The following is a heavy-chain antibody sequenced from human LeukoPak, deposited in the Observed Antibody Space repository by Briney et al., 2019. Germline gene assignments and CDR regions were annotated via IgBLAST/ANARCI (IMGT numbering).Heavy chain of an antibody. Sequence: PSETLSLTCAVSGYSISSGYYWGWIRQPPGKGLEWIGSIYHSGSTYYNPSLKSRVTISVDTSKNQFSLKLSSVTAADTAVYYCARQRWGSRAGFHPWGQGTLVTVSS. D-gene: IGHD7-27*01. J-gene: IGHJ5*02. CDR2: IYHSGST. V-gene: IGHV4-38-2*01. CDR3: ARQRWGSRAGFHP. CDR1: GYSISSGYY.